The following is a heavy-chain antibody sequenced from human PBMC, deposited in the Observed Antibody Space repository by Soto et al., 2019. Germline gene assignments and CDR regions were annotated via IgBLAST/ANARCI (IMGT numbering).Heavy chain of an antibody. CDR1: GFTFSNYP. CDR2: ISYDGSNK. D-gene: IGHD1-26*01. CDR3: ALISVGATPI. J-gene: IGHJ3*02. V-gene: IGHV3-30-3*01. Sequence: GGSLRLSCAASGFTFSNYPMHWVRQAPGKGLEWVALISYDGSNKYYADSVKGRFTISRDNSKNTLYLQMSALRPEDTAVYYCALISVGATPIWGRGTMVTVSS.